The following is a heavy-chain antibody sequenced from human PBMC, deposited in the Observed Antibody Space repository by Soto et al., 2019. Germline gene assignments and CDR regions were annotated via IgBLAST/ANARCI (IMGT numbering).Heavy chain of an antibody. Sequence: EVQLLESGGGLVQTGGSLRLSCAASGFTFSSYAMSWVRQAPGKGLEWVSALSGSGGSTYYADSVKGRFTISRDNSKNTLYLQMNSLRAEDTAVYYCAKVPVAVAGTSLNFDYWGQGTLVTVSS. J-gene: IGHJ4*02. V-gene: IGHV3-23*01. CDR1: GFTFSSYA. CDR2: LSGSGGST. D-gene: IGHD6-19*01. CDR3: AKVPVAVAGTSLNFDY.